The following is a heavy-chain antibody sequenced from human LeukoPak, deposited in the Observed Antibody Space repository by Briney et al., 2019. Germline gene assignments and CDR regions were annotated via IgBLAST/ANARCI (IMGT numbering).Heavy chain of an antibody. D-gene: IGHD1-26*01. V-gene: IGHV4-59*11. CDR2: IYDRGST. CDR1: GASISSHY. Sequence: SETLSLTCTVTGASISSHYWCWIRQTPGTGLEWIGDIYDRGSTTYNPSLKSRVSISVETSRNQFSLNLRSVTAADTAVYYCAKIEVGRFDPWGQGTLVTVSS. J-gene: IGHJ5*02. CDR3: AKIEVGRFDP.